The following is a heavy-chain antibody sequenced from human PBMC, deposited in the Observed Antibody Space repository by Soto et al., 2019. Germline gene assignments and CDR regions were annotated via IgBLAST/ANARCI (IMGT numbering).Heavy chain of an antibody. Sequence: PVGSLRLSCAASGFTFSSYGMHWVRQAPGKGLEWVAVISYDGSNKDYADSVKGRFTISRDNSKNTLYLQMNSLRAEDTAVYYCAKDAYCSSTSCYYYYYYGMDVWGQGTTVTVSS. CDR2: ISYDGSNK. V-gene: IGHV3-30*18. CDR1: GFTFSSYG. D-gene: IGHD2-2*01. CDR3: AKDAYCSSTSCYYYYYYGMDV. J-gene: IGHJ6*02.